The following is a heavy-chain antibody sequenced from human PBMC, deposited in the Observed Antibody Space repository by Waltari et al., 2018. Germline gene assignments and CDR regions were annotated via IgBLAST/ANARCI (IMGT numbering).Heavy chain of an antibody. V-gene: IGHV1-69*13. Sequence: QLVQSGAEVKKPGSSVIVSCQASGGTFNSFALSWVRQAPGQGLEWMGGIIPRFNTPTYARKFQGRLTVTADESTSTAYMELNSLRSEDSALYYCATRIPSDHSGSFYYYGMDVWGQGTTVTVSS. D-gene: IGHD6-6*01. CDR2: IIPRFNTP. CDR1: GGTFNSFA. CDR3: ATRIPSDHSGSFYYYGMDV. J-gene: IGHJ6*02.